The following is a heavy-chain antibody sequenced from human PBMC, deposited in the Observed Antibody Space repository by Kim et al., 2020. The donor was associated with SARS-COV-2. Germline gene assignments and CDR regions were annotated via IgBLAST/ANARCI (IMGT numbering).Heavy chain of an antibody. CDR3: TTPALGSGSYIGYYYGMDV. CDR2: IKSKTDGGTT. V-gene: IGHV3-15*01. CDR1: GFTFSNAW. J-gene: IGHJ6*02. Sequence: GGSLRLSCAASGFTFSNAWMSWVRQAPGKGLEWVGRIKSKTDGGTTDYAAPVKGRFTISRDDSKNTLYLQMNSLKTEDTAVYYCTTPALGSGSYIGYYYGMDVWGQGTTVTVSS. D-gene: IGHD3-10*01.